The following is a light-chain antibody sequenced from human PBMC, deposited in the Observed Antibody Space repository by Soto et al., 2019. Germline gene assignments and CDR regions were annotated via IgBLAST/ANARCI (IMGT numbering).Light chain of an antibody. CDR3: SSYTSSSVV. CDR2: DVS. Sequence: QSVLTQPASVSGSPGQSITISCTGTSSDVGGYNYVSWYQQHPGKVPKLMIYDVSNRPSGVSNRFSGSKSGNTASLTISGLQADDEADYYCSSYTSSSVVFGGGTKLTVL. CDR1: SSDVGGYNY. V-gene: IGLV2-14*03. J-gene: IGLJ2*01.